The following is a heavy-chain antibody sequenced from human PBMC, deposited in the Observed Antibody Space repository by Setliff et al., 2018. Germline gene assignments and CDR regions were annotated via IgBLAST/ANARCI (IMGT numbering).Heavy chain of an antibody. Sequence: SETLSLTCTAYGGTFSDYYWTWIRQTPGKGLEWIGEINHRGSTNYNPSLKSRVTISVDTSKDQFSLKVISMTAADTAVYYCAIAPGREDYYYMDVWGKGTTVTVSS. CDR1: GGTFSDYY. CDR3: AIAPGREDYYYMDV. D-gene: IGHD1-1*01. V-gene: IGHV4-34*08. CDR2: INHRGST. J-gene: IGHJ6*03.